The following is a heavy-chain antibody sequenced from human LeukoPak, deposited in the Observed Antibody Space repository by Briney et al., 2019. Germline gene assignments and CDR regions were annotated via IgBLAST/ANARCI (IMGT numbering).Heavy chain of an antibody. V-gene: IGHV3-15*01. Sequence: PGGSLRLSCAVTGFTFSNVWMSWVRQAPGKGLEWIAHIISERDGRTADYAAPVKGSFTISRDDSKNTLYLQINSLKTEDTALYYCTTGTRPMVRGVITEYWGQGTLVTASS. CDR3: TTGTRPMVRGVITEY. CDR2: IISERDGRTA. CDR1: GFTFSNVW. J-gene: IGHJ4*02. D-gene: IGHD3-10*01.